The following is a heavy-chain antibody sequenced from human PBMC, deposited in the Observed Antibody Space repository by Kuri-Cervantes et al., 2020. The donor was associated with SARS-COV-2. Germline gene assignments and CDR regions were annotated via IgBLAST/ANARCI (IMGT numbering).Heavy chain of an antibody. Sequence: GGSLRLPCAASGFTFSSYSMNWVRQAPGKGLEWATSISSSSSYIYYADSVKGRFTISRDNSKNTLNLQMSSLRAEDTAVYYCAKAPYGDKGAFDYWGQGTLVTVSS. J-gene: IGHJ4*02. CDR1: GFTFSSYS. CDR2: ISSSSSYI. CDR3: AKAPYGDKGAFDY. D-gene: IGHD4-17*01. V-gene: IGHV3-21*04.